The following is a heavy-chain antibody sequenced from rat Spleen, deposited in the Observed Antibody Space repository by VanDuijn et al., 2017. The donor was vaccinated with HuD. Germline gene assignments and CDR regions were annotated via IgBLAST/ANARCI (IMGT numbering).Heavy chain of an antibody. Sequence: EVQLVESGGGAVQPGRSMKLSCAASGFTFSNYGMAWVRQAPTKGLEWVASIGTGGGNTYYRDSVKGRFTISRDNAKNTLYLQMDSLTSEDTATYYCARETGYNSYFDYWGQGVMVTVSS. CDR2: IGTGGGNT. CDR3: ARETGYNSYFDY. D-gene: IGHD4-1*01. CDR1: GFTFSNYG. J-gene: IGHJ2*01. V-gene: IGHV5S13*01.